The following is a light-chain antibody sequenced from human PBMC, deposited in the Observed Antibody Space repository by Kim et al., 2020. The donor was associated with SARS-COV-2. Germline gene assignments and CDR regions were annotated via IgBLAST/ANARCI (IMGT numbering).Light chain of an antibody. CDR2: DAS. J-gene: IGKJ2*02. Sequence: DIQMAQSPSSLSASVGDRVTITCRASQSISTFLNWYQQTPGKAPRLLIYDASSLQTGVPSRFSGSGYGTDFTLTISSLRREDFATYYCQQSHSFPRTFGQGTKLEI. CDR3: QQSHSFPRT. CDR1: QSISTF. V-gene: IGKV1-39*01.